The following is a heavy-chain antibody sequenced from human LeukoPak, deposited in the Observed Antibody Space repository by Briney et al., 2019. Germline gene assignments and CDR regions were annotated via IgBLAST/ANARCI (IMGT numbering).Heavy chain of an antibody. V-gene: IGHV4-59*08. CDR3: ARVPSNYDILTGYDGQGYYFDY. J-gene: IGHJ4*02. CDR1: GGSISSYY. Sequence: PSETLSLTCTVSGGSISSYYWSWIRQPPGKGLEWIGYIYYSGSTNYNPSLKSRVTISVDTSKNQFSLKLSSVTAADTAVYYCARVPSNYDILTGYDGQGYYFDYWGQGTLVTVSS. D-gene: IGHD3-9*01. CDR2: IYYSGST.